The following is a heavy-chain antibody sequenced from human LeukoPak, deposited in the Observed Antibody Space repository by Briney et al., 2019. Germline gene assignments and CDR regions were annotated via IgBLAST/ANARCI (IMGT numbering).Heavy chain of an antibody. D-gene: IGHD4-11*01. CDR2: IIPIFGTA. Sequence: GASVKISCKASGYTFTNYAVNWVRQAPGQGLEWMGGIIPIFGTANYAQKFQGRVTITTDESTSTAYMELSSLRSEDTAVYYCARDAGGPTVTTNLDAFDIWGQGTMVTVSS. CDR1: GYTFTNYA. J-gene: IGHJ3*02. CDR3: ARDAGGPTVTTNLDAFDI. V-gene: IGHV1-69*05.